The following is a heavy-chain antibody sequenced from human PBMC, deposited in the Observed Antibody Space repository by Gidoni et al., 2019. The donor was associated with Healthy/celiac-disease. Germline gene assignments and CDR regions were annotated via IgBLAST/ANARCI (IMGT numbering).Heavy chain of an antibody. CDR1: AGSFSGYY. CDR2: INHSGST. J-gene: IGHJ5*02. Sequence: QVQLQPWGAGLLTPSETLSPTSAVYAGSFSGYYWSWIRQPPGKGLEWIGEINHSGSTNYNPSIKSRVTISVDTSKNQFSLKLSSVTAADTAVYYCARAWGSTGGGVDFDPWGQGTLVTVSS. CDR3: ARAWGSTGGGVDFDP. V-gene: IGHV4-34*01. D-gene: IGHD3-16*01.